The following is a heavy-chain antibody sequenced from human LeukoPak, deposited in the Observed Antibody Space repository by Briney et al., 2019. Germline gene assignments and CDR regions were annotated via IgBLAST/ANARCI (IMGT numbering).Heavy chain of an antibody. D-gene: IGHD2-15*01. Sequence: GGSLSLSCAASGFTVSSNYMSWVRQAPGKGLEWVSVIYSGGSTFYADSVKGRFTISRDNSKNTLFLQMNSLRAEDTAVYYCASGFCSGGSCYNDAFDIWGQGTMVTVSS. CDR1: GFTVSSNY. J-gene: IGHJ3*02. V-gene: IGHV3-66*01. CDR3: ASGFCSGGSCYNDAFDI. CDR2: IYSGGST.